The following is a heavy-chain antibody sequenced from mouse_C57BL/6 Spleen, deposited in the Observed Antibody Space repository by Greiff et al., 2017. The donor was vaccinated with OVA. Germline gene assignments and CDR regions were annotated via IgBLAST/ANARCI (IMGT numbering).Heavy chain of an antibody. CDR2: IDPETGGT. J-gene: IGHJ2*01. Sequence: QVQLQQSGAELVRPGASVTLSCKASGYTFTVYEMHWVKQTPVHGLEWIGAIDPETGGTAYNQKFKGKAILTADKSSSTAYMELRSLTSEDSAFYCCTPCGPHFGGWGQSTTLTVSS. CDR3: TPCGPHFGG. V-gene: IGHV1-15*01. CDR1: GYTFTVYE.